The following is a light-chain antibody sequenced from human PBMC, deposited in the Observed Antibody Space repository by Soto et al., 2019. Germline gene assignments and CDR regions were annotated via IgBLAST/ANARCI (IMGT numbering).Light chain of an antibody. J-gene: IGKJ4*01. Sequence: DIQMTQSPSTRSASVGDRVTITCRARQTINRRLAWYQQRPGKAPNLLIHKASTLEVGVPSRFSGSASGTEFTLTISSLQPDDFAVYFCLQYNVYPLSFGGGTKVEIK. CDR2: KAS. V-gene: IGKV1-5*03. CDR3: LQYNVYPLS. CDR1: QTINRR.